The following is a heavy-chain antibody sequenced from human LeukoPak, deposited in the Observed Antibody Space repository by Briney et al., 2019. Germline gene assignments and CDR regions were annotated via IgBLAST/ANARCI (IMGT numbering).Heavy chain of an antibody. J-gene: IGHJ6*02. Sequence: GGSLRLSCAASGFTFSSYWMHWVRQAPGKGLVWVSRINSDGSSTSYADSVKGRFTISRDNSKNTLYLQMNRLRAEDTAVYYCARAKEAAHYYYYGMDVWGQGTTVTVSS. CDR2: INSDGSST. V-gene: IGHV3-74*01. D-gene: IGHD2-15*01. CDR3: ARAKEAAHYYYYGMDV. CDR1: GFTFSSYW.